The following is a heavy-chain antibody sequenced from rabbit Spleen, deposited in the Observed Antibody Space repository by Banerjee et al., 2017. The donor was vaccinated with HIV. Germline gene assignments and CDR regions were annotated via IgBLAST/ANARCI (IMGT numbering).Heavy chain of an antibody. CDR1: GFDFSSNA. D-gene: IGHD6-1*01. Sequence: QEQLVESGGGLVQPEGSLTLTCKASGFDFSSNAMCWVRQAPGKGPEWIACIYNGDGSTYYATWAKGRFTVSKTSSTTVTLQMTSLTAADTATYFCARSTSYDHSYFQLWGQGTLVTV. CDR2: IYNGDGST. V-gene: IGHV1S47*01. CDR3: ARSTSYDHSYFQL. J-gene: IGHJ4*01.